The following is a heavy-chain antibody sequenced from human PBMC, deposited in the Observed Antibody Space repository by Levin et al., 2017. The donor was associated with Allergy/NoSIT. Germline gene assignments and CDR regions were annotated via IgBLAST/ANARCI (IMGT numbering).Heavy chain of an antibody. Sequence: SLRLSCAASGFTFDDYTMHWVRQAPGKGLEWFFLLLFFFFLPSSASSFKGRFTISRDNSKNSLYLQMNSLRTEDTALYYCAKDMLGGGGSGLFDYWGQGTLVTVSS. CDR2: LLFFFFLP. CDR1: GFTFDDYT. J-gene: IGHJ4*02. D-gene: IGHD6-19*01. V-gene: IGHV3-43*01. CDR3: AKDMLGGGGSGLFDY.